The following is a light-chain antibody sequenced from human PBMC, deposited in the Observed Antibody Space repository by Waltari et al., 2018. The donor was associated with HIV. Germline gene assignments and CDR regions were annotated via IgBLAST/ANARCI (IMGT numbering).Light chain of an antibody. Sequence: SYELTQPPSVSVSPGQTAIITCSGDKLVNKYAWWYKQKKTGQSPEMVSYEDEKRPPWIPGRFSGSNSWNTATLTISGAQALDEADYYCQTWDNNFYVFGTGTKVTVL. CDR3: QTWDNNFYV. J-gene: IGLJ1*01. CDR2: EDE. V-gene: IGLV3-1*01. CDR1: KLVNKY.